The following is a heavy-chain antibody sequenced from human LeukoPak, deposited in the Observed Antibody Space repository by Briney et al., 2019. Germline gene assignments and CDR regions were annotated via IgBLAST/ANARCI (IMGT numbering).Heavy chain of an antibody. Sequence: PSETLSLTCTVSGGSISSNSYYWSWIRQPAGTGLEWLGRIYTSGSTNYNPSLKSRVTMSVDTSKNQFSLKLSSVTAADTAVYYCARESGVGATTFRRMAAGPGNDYWGQGTLVTVSS. CDR3: ARESGVGATTFRRMAAGPGNDY. D-gene: IGHD1-26*01. CDR2: IYTSGST. J-gene: IGHJ4*02. CDR1: GGSISSNSYY. V-gene: IGHV4-61*02.